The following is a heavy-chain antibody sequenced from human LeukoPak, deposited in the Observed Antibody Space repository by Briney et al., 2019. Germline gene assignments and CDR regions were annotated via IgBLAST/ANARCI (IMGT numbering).Heavy chain of an antibody. CDR2: ISSSSSYI. J-gene: IGHJ3*02. Sequence: PGGSLRLSCAASGFTFSSYSMNWVRQAPGKGLEWVSSISSSSSYIYYADSVKGRFTISRDNAKNSLYLQMNSLRAEDTAVYYCARGLKGQYQDAFDIWGQGTMVTVSS. V-gene: IGHV3-21*01. CDR3: ARGLKGQYQDAFDI. D-gene: IGHD2-2*01. CDR1: GFTFSSYS.